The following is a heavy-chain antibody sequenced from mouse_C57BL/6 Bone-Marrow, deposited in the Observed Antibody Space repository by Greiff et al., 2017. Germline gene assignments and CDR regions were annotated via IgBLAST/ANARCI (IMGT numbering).Heavy chain of an antibody. CDR3: ARFHYDYDGYYAMDY. Sequence: QVQLQQPGAELVMPGASVKLSCKASGYTFTSYWMHWVKQRPGQGLEWIGEIDPSDSYTNYNQKFKGKSTLTVDKSSSTACMQLSSLTSEDSAVYYCARFHYDYDGYYAMDYWGQGTSVTVSS. CDR2: IDPSDSYT. V-gene: IGHV1-69*01. D-gene: IGHD2-4*01. CDR1: GYTFTSYW. J-gene: IGHJ4*01.